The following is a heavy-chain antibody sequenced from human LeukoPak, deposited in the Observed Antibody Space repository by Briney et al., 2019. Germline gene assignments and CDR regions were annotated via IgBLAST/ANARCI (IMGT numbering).Heavy chain of an antibody. D-gene: IGHD3-3*01. J-gene: IGHJ5*02. Sequence: PSETLSLTCTVSGGSISSYYWSWIRQPPGKGLEWIGYIYYSGSTNYNPSLKSRVTISVDTSKNQFSLKLSSVTAADTAVYYCARVNTIFGVVSWFDPWGQGTLVTVSS. CDR2: IYYSGST. CDR1: GGSISSYY. V-gene: IGHV4-59*01. CDR3: ARVNTIFGVVSWFDP.